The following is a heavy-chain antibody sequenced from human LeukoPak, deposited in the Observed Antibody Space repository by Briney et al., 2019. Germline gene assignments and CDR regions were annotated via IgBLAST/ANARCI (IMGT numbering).Heavy chain of an antibody. D-gene: IGHD4-11*01. CDR3: ARGREETVTTSVRYYGMDV. J-gene: IGHJ6*02. Sequence: AASVKVSCKASGYTFTGYYMHWVRQAPGQGLEWMGWINPNSGGTNYAQKFQGRVTMTRNTSISTAYMELSSLRSEVTAVYYCARGREETVTTSVRYYGMDVWGQGTTVTVSS. V-gene: IGHV1-2*02. CDR2: INPNSGGT. CDR1: GYTFTGYY.